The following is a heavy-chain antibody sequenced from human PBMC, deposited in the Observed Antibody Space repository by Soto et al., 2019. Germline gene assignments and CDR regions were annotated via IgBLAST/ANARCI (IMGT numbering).Heavy chain of an antibody. D-gene: IGHD3-3*01. CDR1: GFTFSSYA. V-gene: IGHV3-23*01. CDR2: ISGSGGST. J-gene: IGHJ6*02. Sequence: EVQLLESGGGLVQPGGSLRLSCAASGFTFSSYAMSWVRQAPGKGLEWVSAISGSGGSTYYADSVKGRFTISRDNSKNTLYLQMNSLRAEDTAVYYCAKNQRLRFLIRDYYGMDVWGQGTTVTVSS. CDR3: AKNQRLRFLIRDYYGMDV.